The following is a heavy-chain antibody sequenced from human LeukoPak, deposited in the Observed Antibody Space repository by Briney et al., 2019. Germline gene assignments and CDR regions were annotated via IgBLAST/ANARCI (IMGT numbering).Heavy chain of an antibody. V-gene: IGHV3-9*01. CDR1: GFTFDNYA. CDR3: AKDIGRGYCSGTSWYGFMDV. CDR2: ISWNSGSR. J-gene: IGHJ6*01. D-gene: IGHD2-2*01. Sequence: GGSLRLPCAASGFTFDNYAMHWVRQAPGKGLEWVSGISWNSGSRGYADSVKGRFTISRDNAKNYLYLQMNSVGAEDTALYYGAKDIGRGYCSGTSWYGFMDVWGQRTKVTGSS.